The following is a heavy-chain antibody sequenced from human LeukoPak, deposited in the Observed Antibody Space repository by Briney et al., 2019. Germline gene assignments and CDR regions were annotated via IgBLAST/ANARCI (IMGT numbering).Heavy chain of an antibody. CDR2: ISGSGDTT. J-gene: IGHJ4*02. Sequence: GGSLRLSGAASRFTFSSYTMSWVRQAPGKGLEWVSAISGSGDTTYYADSVKGRFTISRDNSKNTLYLQMNSLRAEDTAVYYCAKEPLYYYWGQGTLVTVSS. CDR1: RFTFSSYT. D-gene: IGHD2-21*01. V-gene: IGHV3-23*01. CDR3: AKEPLYYY.